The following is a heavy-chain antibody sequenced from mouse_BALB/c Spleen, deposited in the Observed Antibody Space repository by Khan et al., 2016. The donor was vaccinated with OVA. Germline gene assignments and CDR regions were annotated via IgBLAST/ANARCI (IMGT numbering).Heavy chain of an antibody. CDR2: IYPGTDNT. CDR3: AREEALYYFDY. D-gene: IGHD6-1*01. CDR1: GFILTSYW. V-gene: IGHV1-76*01. J-gene: IGHJ2*01. Sequence: QVQLKQSGAELVRPGASVNLSCKTSGFILTSYWIHWIKQRSGQGLEWIARIYPGTDNTYYNEKYKDKATLTADKSSSTAYMQLSSLKSEDSAVYFCAREEALYYFDYWGQGTTLTVSS.